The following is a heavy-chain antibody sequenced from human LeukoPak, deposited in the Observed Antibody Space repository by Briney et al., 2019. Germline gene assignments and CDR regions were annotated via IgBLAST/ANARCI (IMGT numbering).Heavy chain of an antibody. CDR2: INPNSGGT. J-gene: IGHJ4*02. Sequence: ASVKVSCKASGYTFTGYYMHWVRQAPGQGLEWMGWINPNSGGTNYAQKFQGRVTMTRDTSISTAYMELSRLRSDDTAVYYCVSGGLRSWVNGYYFDYWGQGTLVTVSS. CDR3: VSGGLRSWVNGYYFDY. CDR1: GYTFTGYY. V-gene: IGHV1-2*02. D-gene: IGHD5-12*01.